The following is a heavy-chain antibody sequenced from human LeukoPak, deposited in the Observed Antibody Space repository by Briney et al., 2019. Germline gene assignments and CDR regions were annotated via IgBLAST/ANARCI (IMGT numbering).Heavy chain of an antibody. CDR1: GFTFGTYA. V-gene: IGHV3-48*01. CDR2: ISSSSSTI. CDR3: AVCSGGSCYSPHFQH. Sequence: GGSLRLSCAASGFTFGTYAMNWVRQAPGKGLEWVSYISSSSSTIYYADSVKGRFTISRDNAKNSLYLQMNSLRAEDTAVYYCAVCSGGSCYSPHFQHWGQGTLVTVSS. D-gene: IGHD2-15*01. J-gene: IGHJ1*01.